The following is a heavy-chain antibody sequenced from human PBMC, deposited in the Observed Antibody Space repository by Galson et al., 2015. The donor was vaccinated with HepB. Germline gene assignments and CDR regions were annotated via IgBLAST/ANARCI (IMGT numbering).Heavy chain of an antibody. CDR2: ISGSGGTT. Sequence: SLRLSCAASGFTFNTYAMSWVRQAPGKGLEWISAISGSGGTTYYPDSVKGRFTISRDNSKNTLYLQLNGLRAEDTAVYYCARDSGNGGSQDWGQGTLVSVSS. D-gene: IGHD2-8*01. V-gene: IGHV3-23*01. CDR3: ARDSGNGGSQD. J-gene: IGHJ4*02. CDR1: GFTFNTYA.